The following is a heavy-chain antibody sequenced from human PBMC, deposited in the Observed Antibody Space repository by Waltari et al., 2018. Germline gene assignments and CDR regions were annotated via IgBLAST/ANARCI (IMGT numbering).Heavy chain of an antibody. V-gene: IGHV5-51*01. CDR3: ARQIRGVAAAGDPFDM. J-gene: IGHJ3*02. Sequence: EVQLVQSGAEVKKPGESLKISCKGSGFSFPTYWIGWVRQMPGKGLEWVGIIYPRDSDTRYSPSFQGQVTISADKSISTAYLQWSSLKASDTAMYYCARQIRGVAAAGDPFDMWGQGTRVTVSS. D-gene: IGHD6-13*01. CDR2: IYPRDSDT. CDR1: GFSFPTYW.